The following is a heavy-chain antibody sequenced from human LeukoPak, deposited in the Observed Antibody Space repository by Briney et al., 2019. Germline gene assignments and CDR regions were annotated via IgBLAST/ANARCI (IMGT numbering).Heavy chain of an antibody. CDR1: GSNFTSYW. V-gene: IGHV5-51*01. D-gene: IGHD6-13*01. CDR3: ARQGQQLDY. J-gene: IGHJ4*02. CDR2: IYPGDSDT. Sequence: GASLQISCEGSGSNFTSYWIGWGRQVPGKGLEGMGIIYPGDSDTKDSPSFQSQVTISADKSISTAYLQWSSLKASDTAMYYCARQGQQLDYWGQGTLVTVSS.